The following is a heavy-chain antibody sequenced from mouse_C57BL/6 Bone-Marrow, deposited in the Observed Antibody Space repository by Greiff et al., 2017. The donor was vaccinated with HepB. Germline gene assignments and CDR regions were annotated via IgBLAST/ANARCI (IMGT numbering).Heavy chain of an antibody. J-gene: IGHJ4*01. CDR1: GFSLTSYG. CDR3: TRNWGYDHDGEAMDY. CDR2: IWSGGST. Sequence: QVQLKQSGPGLVQPSQSLSITCTVSGFSLTSYGVHWVRQSPGKGLEWLGVIWSGGSTDYNAAFISRLSISKDNSKSQVFFKMNSLQADDTAIYYCTRNWGYDHDGEAMDYWGQGTSVTVSS. D-gene: IGHD2-4*01. V-gene: IGHV2-2*01.